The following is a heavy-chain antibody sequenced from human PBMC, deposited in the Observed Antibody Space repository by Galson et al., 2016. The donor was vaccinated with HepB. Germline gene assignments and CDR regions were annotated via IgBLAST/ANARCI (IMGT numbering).Heavy chain of an antibody. CDR3: AAGQFDTSGYYYYNYYGKDV. D-gene: IGHD3-22*01. Sequence: SVKVSCKASGFSFISSAVQWLRQARGQRLEWIEWIVVGSGNTNYPQKFQERVTITRDMSTSTAFMELSGLRSEDTAVYYCAAGQFDTSGYYYYNYYGKDVWGQGTTVTVSS. CDR1: GFSFISSA. CDR2: IVVGSGNT. V-gene: IGHV1-58*01. J-gene: IGHJ6*02.